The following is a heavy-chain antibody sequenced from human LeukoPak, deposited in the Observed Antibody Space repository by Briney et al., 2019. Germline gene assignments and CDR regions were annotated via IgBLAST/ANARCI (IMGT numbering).Heavy chain of an antibody. Sequence: RGSLRLSCAASGFTVSSNHMSWVRQAPGKGLEWVSIIYSGGITYYADSVKGRSTISRDNSKNTLYLQMNSLRAEDTAVYYCARLLWFGESNNWFDPWGQGTLVTVSS. CDR1: GFTVSSNH. D-gene: IGHD3-10*01. V-gene: IGHV3-53*01. CDR2: IYSGGIT. CDR3: ARLLWFGESNNWFDP. J-gene: IGHJ5*02.